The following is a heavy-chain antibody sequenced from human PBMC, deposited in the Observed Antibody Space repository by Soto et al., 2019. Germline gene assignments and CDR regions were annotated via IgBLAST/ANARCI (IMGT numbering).Heavy chain of an antibody. CDR1: GYTFTGYY. Sequence: GASVKVSCKASGYTFTGYYMHWVRQAPGQGLEWMGWINPNSGGTNYAQKFQGWVTMTRDTSISTAYMELSRLRSDDTAVYYCARAQYGMATICGFDYWGQGTLVTVSS. J-gene: IGHJ4*02. V-gene: IGHV1-2*04. CDR2: INPNSGGT. D-gene: IGHD5-12*01. CDR3: ARAQYGMATICGFDY.